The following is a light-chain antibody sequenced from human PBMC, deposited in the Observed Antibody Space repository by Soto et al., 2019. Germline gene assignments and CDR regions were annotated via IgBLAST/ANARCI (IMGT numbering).Light chain of an antibody. CDR2: GAS. V-gene: IGKV3-15*01. J-gene: IGKJ1*01. CDR3: QQRSNWPPT. Sequence: EIVMTQSPATLSVSPGGRATLSCRASQSIGDTLAWYQQKPGQAPRLVIHGASSRVTGLPARFSGSGSATDFTLTISSLEPEDFAVYYCQQRSNWPPTFGQGTKVDIK. CDR1: QSIGDT.